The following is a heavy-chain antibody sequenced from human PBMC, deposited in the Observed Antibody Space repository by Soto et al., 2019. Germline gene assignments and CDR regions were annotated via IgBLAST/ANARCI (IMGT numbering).Heavy chain of an antibody. CDR3: AREAGYCSRTSCYRRAFDT. V-gene: IGHV3-74*03. D-gene: IGHD2-2*01. J-gene: IGHJ3*02. CDR1: GFTFSGHW. CDR2: INTDGGSS. Sequence: EVQLVESGGDFVQPGGSLRLSCAASGFTFSGHWMHWVRQVPGKGLEWVSRINTDGGSSAYADSVKGRVTISRDNAKNTLYLHMNGLRAEDTAVYYCAREAGYCSRTSCYRRAFDTWGQGTTVTVSS.